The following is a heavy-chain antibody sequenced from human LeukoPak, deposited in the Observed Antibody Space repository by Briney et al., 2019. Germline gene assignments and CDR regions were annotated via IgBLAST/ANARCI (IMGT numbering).Heavy chain of an antibody. CDR1: GYTFTNYY. Sequence: ASVKVSCKASGYTFTNYYMHWVRQAPGQGLEWMGIINPSGSTSYAQKFQGRVTMTRNMSTSTVYMELTSLRSEDTAVYYCARDGVAAARYYYYYYYMDVWGKGTTVTVSS. CDR2: INPSGST. D-gene: IGHD6-13*01. J-gene: IGHJ6*03. CDR3: ARDGVAAARYYYYYYYMDV. V-gene: IGHV1-46*01.